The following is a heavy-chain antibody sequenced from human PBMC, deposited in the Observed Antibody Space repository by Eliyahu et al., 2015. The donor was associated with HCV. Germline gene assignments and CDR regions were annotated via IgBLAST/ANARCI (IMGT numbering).Heavy chain of an antibody. CDR2: IWHDGTNK. CDR1: GFXFSXXG. CDR3: ARIFYDYSGYPDY. V-gene: IGHV3-33*01. J-gene: IGHJ4*02. D-gene: IGHD3-22*01. Sequence: QVQLVESGGGVVQPXRSLRLSCAASGFXFSXXGXHWVRQAPGKGLEWLALIWHDGTNKYYADSVKGRFSISRDNSKNTLYLHMNSLRAEDTAVYYCARIFYDYSGYPDYWGQGTLVTVSS.